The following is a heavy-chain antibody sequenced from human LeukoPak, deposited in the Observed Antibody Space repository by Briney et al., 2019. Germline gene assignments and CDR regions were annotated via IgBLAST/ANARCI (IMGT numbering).Heavy chain of an antibody. Sequence: SETLSLTCNVSSGSISTYYWNWIRQPPGKGLEWIGYIYYSGSTNYNPSLKSRVTISVDTSKNQFSLKLSSVPAADTAVYYCARATYYDFWSGYALPQSGGAYYYYYYMDVWGKGTTVTVSS. D-gene: IGHD3-3*01. CDR1: SGSISTYY. CDR2: IYYSGST. CDR3: ARATYYDFWSGYALPQSGGAYYYYYYMDV. J-gene: IGHJ6*03. V-gene: IGHV4-59*01.